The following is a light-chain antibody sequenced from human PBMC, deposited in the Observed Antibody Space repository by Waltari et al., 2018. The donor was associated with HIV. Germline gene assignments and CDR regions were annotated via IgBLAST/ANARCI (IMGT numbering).Light chain of an antibody. CDR1: QSVRNY. Sequence: EFVLTQSPATLSLSPGERATLSCRASQSVRNYLAWYQQRPGQAPRLLLYDASNRATGIPARFSGSGSGTDFTLTISSLEPEDFAVYYCQQRSSWPLLTFGGGTKVEMK. V-gene: IGKV3-11*01. CDR3: QQRSSWPLLT. CDR2: DAS. J-gene: IGKJ4*01.